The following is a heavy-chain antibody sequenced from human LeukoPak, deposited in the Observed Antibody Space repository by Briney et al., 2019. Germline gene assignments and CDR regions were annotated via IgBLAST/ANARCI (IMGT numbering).Heavy chain of an antibody. CDR1: GFTFSSYG. Sequence: GGSLRLSCAASGFTFSSYGMHWVRQAPGKGLEWVAVISYDGSNKYYADSVKGRFTIPRDNSKNTLYLQMNSLRAEDTAVYYCASGDCGGDCYPDHAFDIWGQGTMVTVSS. CDR2: ISYDGSNK. CDR3: ASGDCGGDCYPDHAFDI. D-gene: IGHD2-21*02. V-gene: IGHV3-30*03. J-gene: IGHJ3*02.